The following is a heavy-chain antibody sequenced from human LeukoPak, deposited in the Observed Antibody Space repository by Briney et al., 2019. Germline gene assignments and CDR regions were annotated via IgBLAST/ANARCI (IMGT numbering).Heavy chain of an antibody. J-gene: IGHJ6*02. CDR3: ARHAGKLHYKNYYYGMDV. CDR2: IYYSGST. D-gene: IGHD4-23*01. CDR1: GGSISSYY. V-gene: IGHV4-59*08. Sequence: SETLSLTCTVSGGSISSYYWSWIRQPPGKGLEWIGYIYYSGSTNYNPSLKSRVTISVDTSKNQFSLKLSSVTAADTAVYYCARHAGKLHYKNYYYGMDVWGQGTTVTVSS.